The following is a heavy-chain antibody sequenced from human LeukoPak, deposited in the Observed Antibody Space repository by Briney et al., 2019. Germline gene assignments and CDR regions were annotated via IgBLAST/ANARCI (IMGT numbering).Heavy chain of an antibody. J-gene: IGHJ6*02. CDR3: ARERVFAACMDV. V-gene: IGHV3-21*01. CDR1: GFTFSTYS. D-gene: IGHD3-3*02. CDR2: ISSSSSYI. Sequence: GGSLRLSCAASGFTFSTYSMNWVRQAPGKGLEWVSSISSSSSYINYADSVKGRFTISRDNAKNSLYLQTNSLRAEDTAVYYCARERVFAACMDVWGQGTTVTVSS.